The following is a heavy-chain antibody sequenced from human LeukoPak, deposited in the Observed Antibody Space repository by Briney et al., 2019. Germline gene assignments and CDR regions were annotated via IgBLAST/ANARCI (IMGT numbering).Heavy chain of an antibody. CDR2: ISSSSNYI. Sequence: GSLRLSCAASGFTFSSYSMNWVRQAPGKGLEWVSSISSSSNYIYYADSVKGRFTISRDNAKNSLYLQKNSLRAEDTAVYYCAQNFYDSSGLYFDYWGQGTLVTVSS. CDR3: AQNFYDSSGLYFDY. CDR1: GFTFSSYS. J-gene: IGHJ4*02. D-gene: IGHD3-22*01. V-gene: IGHV3-21*01.